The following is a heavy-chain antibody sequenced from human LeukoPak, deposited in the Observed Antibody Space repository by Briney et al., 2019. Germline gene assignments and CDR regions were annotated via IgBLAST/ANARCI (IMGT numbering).Heavy chain of an antibody. CDR1: GFTFKYYA. Sequence: PGGSLRLSCATSGFTFKYYAMNWVRQAPGKGLEWVSYISSSGSTIYYADSVKGRFTISRDNAKNSLYLQMNSLRAEDTAVYYCATSGGSGSLEYYFDYWGQGTLVTVSS. J-gene: IGHJ4*02. V-gene: IGHV3-48*04. CDR3: ATSGGSGSLEYYFDY. D-gene: IGHD3-10*01. CDR2: ISSSGSTI.